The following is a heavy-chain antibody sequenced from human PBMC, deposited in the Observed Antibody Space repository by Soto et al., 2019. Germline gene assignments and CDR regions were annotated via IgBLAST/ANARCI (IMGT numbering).Heavy chain of an antibody. CDR2: ISSSSSSI. J-gene: IGHJ6*02. CDR1: GFTFSSYS. V-gene: IGHV3-48*02. Sequence: PGGSLRLSCAASGFTFSSYSMTWVRQAPGKGLEWVSYISSSSSSIYYADSVKGRFTISRDIAKNSLYLQMNSLRDEDTAVYYCARVGGLDYMVPLDYYNYYGTNVWGQGTKVTVT. CDR3: ARVGGLDYMVPLDYYNYYGTNV. D-gene: IGHD3-10*01.